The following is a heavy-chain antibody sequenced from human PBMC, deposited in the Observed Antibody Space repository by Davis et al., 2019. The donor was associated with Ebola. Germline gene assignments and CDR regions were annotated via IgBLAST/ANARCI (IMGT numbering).Heavy chain of an antibody. V-gene: IGHV3-23*01. J-gene: IGHJ4*02. CDR1: GFTFSSYG. Sequence: PGGSLRLSCGASGFTFSSYGMSWVRQAPGKGLEWVSTISGSGDSTYYADSVKGRFTISRDKSKNTLYLQMNSLRAEDTAVYYCAPTRAGYSYASGGSFDYWGQGTLVTVSS. CDR3: APTRAGYSYASGGSFDY. CDR2: ISGSGDST. D-gene: IGHD5-18*01.